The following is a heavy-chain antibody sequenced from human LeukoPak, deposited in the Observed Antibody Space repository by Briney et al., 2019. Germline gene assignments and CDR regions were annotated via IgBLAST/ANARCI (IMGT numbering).Heavy chain of an antibody. J-gene: IGHJ4*02. D-gene: IGHD5-12*01. CDR2: MNPNSGNT. V-gene: IGHV1-8*01. CDR3: ATLHPYSGYAKPFDY. CDR1: GYTFTSYD. Sequence: ASVKVSCKASGYTFTSYDINWVRQATGQGLEWMGWMNPNSGNTGYAQKFQGRVTMTRNTSISTAYIELSSLRSEDTAVYYCATLHPYSGYAKPFDYWGQGTLVTVSS.